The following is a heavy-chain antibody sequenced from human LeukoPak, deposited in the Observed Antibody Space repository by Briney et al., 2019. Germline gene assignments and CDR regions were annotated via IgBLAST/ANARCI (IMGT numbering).Heavy chain of an antibody. CDR2: IYHSGST. Sequence: SETLSLTCTVSGYSISSGYYWGWVRQPPGKGLEWIGSIYHSGSTYYNPSLKSRVTISVDTSKNQFSLKLSSVTAADTAVYYCARVETGGTAGVDYWAREPWSPSPQ. CDR1: GYSISSGYY. V-gene: IGHV4-38-2*02. J-gene: IGHJ4*02. CDR3: ARVETGGTAGVDY. D-gene: IGHD7-27*01.